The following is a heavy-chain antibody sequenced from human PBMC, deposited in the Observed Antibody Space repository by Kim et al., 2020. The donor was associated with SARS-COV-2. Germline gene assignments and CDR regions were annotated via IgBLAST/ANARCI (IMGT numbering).Heavy chain of an antibody. D-gene: IGHD2-15*01. V-gene: IGHV4-34*01. CDR1: GGSFSGYY. J-gene: IGHJ4*02. CDR3: ATRYCSGGSCYYFDY. CDR2: INHSGST. Sequence: SETLSLTCAVYGGSFSGYYWSWIRQPPGKGLEWIGEINHSGSTNYNPSLKSRVTISVDTSKNQFSLKLSSVTAADTAVYYCATRYCSGGSCYYFDYWGQATLATVSS.